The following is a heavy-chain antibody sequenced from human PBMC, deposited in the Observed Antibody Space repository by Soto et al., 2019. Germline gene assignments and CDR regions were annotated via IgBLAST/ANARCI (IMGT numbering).Heavy chain of an antibody. D-gene: IGHD1-26*01. CDR1: GFTFSSYA. CDR2: ISGSGVST. J-gene: IGHJ4*02. V-gene: IGHV3-23*01. CDR3: AKDRQGSYFDY. Sequence: GGSLRLSCAASGFTFSSYAMNWVRQAPGKGPEWVSTISGSGVSTYYADSVKGRFTISRDNSKNTLYLQMNSLRAEDTAVYYCAKDRQGSYFDYWGQGTLVTSPQ.